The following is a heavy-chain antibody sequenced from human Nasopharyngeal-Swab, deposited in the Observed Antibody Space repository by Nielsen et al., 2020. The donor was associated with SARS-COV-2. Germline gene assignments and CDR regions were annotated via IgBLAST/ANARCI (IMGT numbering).Heavy chain of an antibody. CDR2: INTNTGTP. V-gene: IGHV7-4-1*02. J-gene: IGHJ4*02. D-gene: IGHD3-22*01. Sequence: ASVKVFCKASGYAFTKYAMNWVRQAPGQGLEWMGWINTNTGTPTYAQGFTGRFVFSLDTSVSTAYLQISSLKPEDTGVYYCARGRGSSGYYPTDYWGQGTLVTVSS. CDR3: ARGRGSSGYYPTDY. CDR1: GYAFTKYA.